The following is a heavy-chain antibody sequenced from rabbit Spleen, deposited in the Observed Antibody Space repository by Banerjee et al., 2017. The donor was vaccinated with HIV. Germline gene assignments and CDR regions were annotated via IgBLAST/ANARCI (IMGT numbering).Heavy chain of an antibody. CDR1: GFSLFSYW. J-gene: IGHJ4*01. CDR2: ISASTGST. D-gene: IGHD6-1*01. CDR3: ARGDGYAAYAFNL. Sequence: QSLEESGGGLVKPGGTLTLTCKASGFSLFSYWMCWVRQAPGKGLEWIACISASTGSTYYASWAKGRFTISKTSSTTVTLQMTTLTAADTATYFCARGDGYAAYAFNLWGPGTLVTVS. V-gene: IGHV1S40*01.